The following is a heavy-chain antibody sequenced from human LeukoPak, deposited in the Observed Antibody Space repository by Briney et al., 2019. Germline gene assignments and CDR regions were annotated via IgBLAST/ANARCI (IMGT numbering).Heavy chain of an antibody. Sequence: ASVTVSCKASGYTFTGYYMHWVRQAPGRGLEWMGWINPNSGGTNYAQKFQGWVTMTRDTSISTAYMELSRLRSDDTAVYYCARVTGYCTNGVCPYYFDYWGQGTLVTVSS. V-gene: IGHV1-2*04. CDR2: INPNSGGT. J-gene: IGHJ4*02. CDR1: GYTFTGYY. D-gene: IGHD2-8*01. CDR3: ARVTGYCTNGVCPYYFDY.